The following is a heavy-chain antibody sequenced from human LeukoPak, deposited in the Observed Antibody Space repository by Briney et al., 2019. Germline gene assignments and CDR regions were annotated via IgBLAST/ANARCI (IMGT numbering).Heavy chain of an antibody. CDR1: GFTFHKFA. Sequence: RGSLRLSCADSGFTFHKFAMSWVRQATGKGLEWVANIKQDGSEKYYVDSVKGRFTISRDNAKNSLYLQMNSLRAEDTAVYYCARVRGVGATKYYFDYWGQGTLVTVSS. V-gene: IGHV3-7*01. D-gene: IGHD1-26*01. CDR3: ARVRGVGATKYYFDY. CDR2: IKQDGSEK. J-gene: IGHJ4*02.